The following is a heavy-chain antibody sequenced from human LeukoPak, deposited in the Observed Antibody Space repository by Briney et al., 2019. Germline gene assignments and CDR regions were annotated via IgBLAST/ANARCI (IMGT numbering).Heavy chain of an antibody. J-gene: IGHJ4*02. CDR1: GFTFSSYV. CDR2: ISFTGDST. CDR3: ARRVTGFLYSFDY. D-gene: IGHD3-9*01. V-gene: IGHV3-23*01. Sequence: GGSLRLSCAASGFTFSSYVMNWVRQAPGQGLEWVSVISFTGDSTYYADSVRGRFTISRDNSKNTLYLQMNSLRAEDKAVYYCARRVTGFLYSFDYWGQGTLVTVSS.